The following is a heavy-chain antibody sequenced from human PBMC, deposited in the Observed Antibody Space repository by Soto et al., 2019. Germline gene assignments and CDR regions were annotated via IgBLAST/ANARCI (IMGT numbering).Heavy chain of an antibody. V-gene: IGHV1-18*01. J-gene: IGHJ6*02. CDR1: GYTFTSYG. Sequence: ASVKVSCKASGYTFTSYGISWVRQAPGQGLEWMGWISAYNGNTNYAQKLQGRVTMTTDTSTSTAYMELRSLRSDDTAVYYCARLLYDILTGYGMDVWGQGTKVTVYS. D-gene: IGHD3-9*01. CDR2: ISAYNGNT. CDR3: ARLLYDILTGYGMDV.